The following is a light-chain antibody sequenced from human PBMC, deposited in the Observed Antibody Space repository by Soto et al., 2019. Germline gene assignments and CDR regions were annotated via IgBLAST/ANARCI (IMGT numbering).Light chain of an antibody. CDR3: SSYTSSSTLV. CDR1: SSDVGGYNY. CDR2: SVS. V-gene: IGLV2-14*03. J-gene: IGLJ2*01. Sequence: QSALTQPASVSGSPGQSITISCTGTSSDVGGYNYVSWYQQHPGKAPKLMIYSVSNRPSGVSNRFSGSKSGNTASLTISGLQDEDEADYYCSSYTSSSTLVFGGGTKVTVL.